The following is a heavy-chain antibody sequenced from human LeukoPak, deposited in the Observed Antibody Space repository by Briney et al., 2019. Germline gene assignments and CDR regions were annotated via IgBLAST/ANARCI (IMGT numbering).Heavy chain of an antibody. V-gene: IGHV1-8*01. CDR2: MNPNSGNT. CDR1: GYTFTSYD. J-gene: IGHJ4*02. Sequence: ASVKVSCKASGYTFTSYDINWVRQATGQGLEWTGWMNPNSGNTGYAQKFQGRVTMTRTTSISTAYMELSSLRSEDTAVYYCARGASGGYFDWSKRYFDYWGQGTLVTVSS. D-gene: IGHD3-9*01. CDR3: ARGASGGYFDWSKRYFDY.